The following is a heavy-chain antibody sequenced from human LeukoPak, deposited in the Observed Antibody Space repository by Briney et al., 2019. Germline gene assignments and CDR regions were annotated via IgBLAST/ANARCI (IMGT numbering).Heavy chain of an antibody. J-gene: IGHJ6*02. CDR3: ASSPPYYYYGMDV. CDR2: INHSGST. Sequence: PLETLSLTCAVYGGSFSGYYWSWIRQPPGKGLEWIGEINHSGSTNYNPSLKSRVTISVDTSKNQFSLKLSSVTAADTAVYYCASSPPYYYYGMDVWGQGTTVTVSS. V-gene: IGHV4-34*01. CDR1: GGSFSGYY.